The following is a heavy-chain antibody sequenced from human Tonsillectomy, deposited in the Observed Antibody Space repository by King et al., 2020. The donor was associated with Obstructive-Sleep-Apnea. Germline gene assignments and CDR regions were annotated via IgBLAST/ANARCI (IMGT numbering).Heavy chain of an antibody. CDR2: IYGSGGT. CDR1: GGSISNYD. Sequence: VQLQESGPGLVKPSETLSLTCSVSGGSISNYDWSWIRQSPGKGVEWIGCIYGSGGTNYSPSLKTRVSISADPSRKQFTLRLRSVTDADTAVYYCAGMKQGQQLNYYFHVWGQGTLVTVSS. V-gene: IGHV4-59*01. CDR3: AGMKQGQQLNYYFHV. J-gene: IGHJ4*02. D-gene: IGHD6-13*01.